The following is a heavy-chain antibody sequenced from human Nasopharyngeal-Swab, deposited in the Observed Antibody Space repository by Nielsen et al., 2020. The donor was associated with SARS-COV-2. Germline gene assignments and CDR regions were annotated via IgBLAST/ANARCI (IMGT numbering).Heavy chain of an antibody. CDR3: ARDGYGFNY. CDR1: GFPFSSYG. Sequence: GGSLRLSCAASGFPFSSYGMHWVRQAPGKGLEWVTVIWYDGSNKYYADPVKGRFTISRDNSKNTLYLQMNSLRAEDTAVYYCARDGYGFNYWGQGTLVTVSS. D-gene: IGHD5-18*01. CDR2: IWYDGSNK. V-gene: IGHV3-33*01. J-gene: IGHJ4*02.